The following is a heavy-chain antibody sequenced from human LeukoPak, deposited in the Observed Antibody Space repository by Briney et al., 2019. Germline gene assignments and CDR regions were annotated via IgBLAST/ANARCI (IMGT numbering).Heavy chain of an antibody. CDR1: GFTFSSFA. Sequence: GGSLRLSCAASGFTFSSFATSCVRQAPGKGLEWVSGISASGGSTYYADSVKGRFTISRDNSKNTLYLQMNSLRAEDTAVYYCAKGFYDNSASGVFDIWGQGTMVTVPS. CDR3: AKGFYDNSASGVFDI. V-gene: IGHV3-23*01. D-gene: IGHD3-22*01. CDR2: ISASGGST. J-gene: IGHJ3*02.